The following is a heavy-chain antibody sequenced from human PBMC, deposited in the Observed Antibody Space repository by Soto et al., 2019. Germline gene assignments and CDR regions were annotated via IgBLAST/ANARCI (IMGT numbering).Heavy chain of an antibody. CDR2: ISGSGGST. V-gene: IGHV3-23*01. Sequence: PGGSLRLSCTPSGFTFSRYAMSWVRQAPGKGLEWVSAISGSGGSTYYADSVKGRFTISRDNSKNTLYLQMNSLRAEDAAVYYCAKDITGTTSYYFDYWGQGTLVTVSS. J-gene: IGHJ4*02. CDR3: AKDITGTTSYYFDY. CDR1: GFTFSRYA. D-gene: IGHD1-7*01.